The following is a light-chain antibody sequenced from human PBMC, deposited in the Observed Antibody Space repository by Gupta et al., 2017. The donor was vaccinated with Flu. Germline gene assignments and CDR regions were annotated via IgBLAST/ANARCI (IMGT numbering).Light chain of an antibody. CDR1: QSVSSSY. V-gene: IGKV3-20*01. CDR3: QQYGSSPRFT. Sequence: RATLSCRASQSVSSSYLAWYQQKPGQAPRLLIYGASSRATGIPDRFSGSGSGTDFTLTISRLEPEDLAVYYCQQYGSSPRFTFGPGTKVDIK. J-gene: IGKJ3*01. CDR2: GAS.